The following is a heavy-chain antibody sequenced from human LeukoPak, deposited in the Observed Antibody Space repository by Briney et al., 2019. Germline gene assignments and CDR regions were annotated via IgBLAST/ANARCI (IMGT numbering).Heavy chain of an antibody. V-gene: IGHV3-74*01. J-gene: IGHJ3*02. Sequence: GGSLRLSCTASGFTFSDYAMSWFRQAPGKRLVWVTLISVDGPNISYADSVKGRFTISRDNAKNTVDLQMNRLTAEDTAGYHCAREFLPTGVHADAFDIWGQGTMVTVSS. D-gene: IGHD1-1*01. CDR1: GFTFSDYA. CDR3: AREFLPTGVHADAFDI. CDR2: ISVDGPNI.